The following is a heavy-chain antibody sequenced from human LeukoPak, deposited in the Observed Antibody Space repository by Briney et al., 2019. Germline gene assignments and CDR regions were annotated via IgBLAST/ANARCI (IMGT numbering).Heavy chain of an antibody. Sequence: GGSLRLSCAASGFTFSSYAMSWVRQAPGKGLEWVSAISGSGGSTYYADSVKGRFTISRDNSKNTLYLQMNSLRAEDTAVYYCAKMYYYGSSGYYNDYWGQGTLVTVSS. J-gene: IGHJ4*02. V-gene: IGHV3-23*01. CDR1: GFTFSSYA. CDR2: ISGSGGST. D-gene: IGHD3-22*01. CDR3: AKMYYYGSSGYYNDY.